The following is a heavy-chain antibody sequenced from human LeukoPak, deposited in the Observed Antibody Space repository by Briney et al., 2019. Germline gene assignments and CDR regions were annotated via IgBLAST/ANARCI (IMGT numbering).Heavy chain of an antibody. CDR3: ARQSRDGSKTRGYYFDY. CDR1: GSIFTNYW. J-gene: IGHJ4*02. D-gene: IGHD3-10*01. Sequence: GGSLQISCQVSGSIFTNYWIGWGRQLPGKGLEAMGIIYTADSDTTDSTSFQGQVTISADKSIRTVYLQWSSLKASDTAMYYCARQSRDGSKTRGYYFDYWGQGTLVTVSS. V-gene: IGHV5-51*01. CDR2: IYTADSDT.